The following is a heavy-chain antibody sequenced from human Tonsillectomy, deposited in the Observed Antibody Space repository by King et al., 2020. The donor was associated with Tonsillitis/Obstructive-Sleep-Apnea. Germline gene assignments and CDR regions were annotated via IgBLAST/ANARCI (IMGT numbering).Heavy chain of an antibody. CDR1: GGSISSYY. J-gene: IGHJ3*02. V-gene: IGHV4-59*01. CDR3: AREGAVMHAFDI. D-gene: IGHD2-8*01. CDR2: IYYSGGT. Sequence: VQLQESGPGLVKPSETLSLTCTVSGGSISSYYWSWIRQPSGKGLEWLGYIYYSGGTKYNPSLKSRVTISVDTSKNQFSLKLSSVTAADTPVYYCAREGAVMHAFDIWGQGTMVTVSS.